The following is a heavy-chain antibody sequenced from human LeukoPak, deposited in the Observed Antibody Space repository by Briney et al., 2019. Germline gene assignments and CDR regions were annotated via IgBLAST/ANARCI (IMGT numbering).Heavy chain of an antibody. CDR3: AKSNGYGLVDI. CDR1: GGSFSVYH. J-gene: IGHJ3*02. V-gene: IGHV4-34*01. CDR2: INHSGST. D-gene: IGHD3-10*01. Sequence: PSETLSLTCAVYGGSFSVYHWSWIRQPPGKGMEWIGEINHSGSTNYIPSLKSRVTISIDTSKNQFSLKLSSVTAADTAVYYCAKSNGYGLVDIWGQGTMVTVSS.